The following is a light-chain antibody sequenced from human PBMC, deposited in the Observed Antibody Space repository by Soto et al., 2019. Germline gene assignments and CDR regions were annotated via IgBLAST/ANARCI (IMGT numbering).Light chain of an antibody. V-gene: IGLV2-14*01. CDR1: NIVVGGYNY. Sequence: QSALTQPASVSGSPGQSITISCTGTNIVVGGYNYVCWYQQRPGKAPKLIISEVSARPSGVSNRFSGSKSGNTASLTISGLQAEDAADYFCSSYTSRSTLVFGVGTKLTVL. CDR2: EVS. J-gene: IGLJ3*02. CDR3: SSYTSRSTLV.